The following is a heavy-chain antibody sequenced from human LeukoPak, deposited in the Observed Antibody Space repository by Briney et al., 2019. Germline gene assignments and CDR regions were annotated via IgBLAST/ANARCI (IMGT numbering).Heavy chain of an antibody. CDR3: ARDYGMDV. J-gene: IGHJ6*02. Sequence: SETLSLTCTVSGGSISSYYWSWIRQPPGKGLEWIGYIYYSGSTNYNPSLKSRVIISVDTSKNQFPLKLSSVTAADTAVYYCARDYGMDVWGQGTTVTVSS. V-gene: IGHV4-59*01. CDR2: IYYSGST. CDR1: GGSISSYY.